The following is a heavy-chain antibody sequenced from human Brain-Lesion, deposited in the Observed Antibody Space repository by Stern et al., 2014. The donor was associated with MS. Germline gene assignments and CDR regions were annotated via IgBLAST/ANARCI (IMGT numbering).Heavy chain of an antibody. CDR2: ISNDGNHK. CDR3: AKHLAERPFDY. V-gene: IGHV3-30*18. Sequence: MQLVESGGGLVQPGGSLRLSCAASGFTYTDYWMRWVRQAPGKGPEWVAVISNDGNHKYYAGSVKDRFTISRDNSKNTLYLQMNSLRVEDTAVYYCAKHLAERPFDYWGQVTLVTVSS. J-gene: IGHJ4*02. D-gene: IGHD1-1*01. CDR1: GFTYTDYW.